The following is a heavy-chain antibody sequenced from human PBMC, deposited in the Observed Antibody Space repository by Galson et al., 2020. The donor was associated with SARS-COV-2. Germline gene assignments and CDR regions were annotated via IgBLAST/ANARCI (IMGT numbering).Heavy chain of an antibody. Sequence: GESLKISCVASGFTFNDYWMSWVRQAPGKGLEWVANMDENGREKNYVDSVKGRFAISRDNAKNSLSLQMNSLRVEDTAVYFCVRGSRKRNGVWYGDDHWGQGTLVTVSS. V-gene: IGHV3-7*01. CDR1: GFTFNDYW. CDR2: MDENGREK. J-gene: IGHJ4*02. D-gene: IGHD3-10*01. CDR3: VRGSRKRNGVWYGDDH.